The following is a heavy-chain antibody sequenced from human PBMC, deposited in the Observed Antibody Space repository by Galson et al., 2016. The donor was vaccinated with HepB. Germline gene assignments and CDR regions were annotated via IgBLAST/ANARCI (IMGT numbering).Heavy chain of an antibody. J-gene: IGHJ4*02. CDR3: VRVGRGVSFGNGFDI. CDR2: IGYDGSIK. CDR1: GFTFTGYA. Sequence: SLRLSCAASGFTFTGYALHWVRQAPGKGLEWVAVIGYDGSIKHYADSVRGRFTISRDDSKNTLYLQMNSLRTEDTAGYPCVRVGRGVSFGNGFDIWSQGTLVIVSS. V-gene: IGHV3-30-3*01. D-gene: IGHD5-18*01.